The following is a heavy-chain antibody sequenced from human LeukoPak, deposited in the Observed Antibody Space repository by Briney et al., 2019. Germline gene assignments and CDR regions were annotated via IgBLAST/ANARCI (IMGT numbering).Heavy chain of an antibody. CDR3: ARALAGAPFDL. Sequence: GGSLRLSCAASGFTFSNYWMGWVRQAPGKGLEWAAVLSSVGGQRYYADSVKGRFTISADTSKNTFYLQMDSLRIEDAALYYCARALAGAPFDLWGRGTVVAVSS. V-gene: IGHV3-30*03. D-gene: IGHD3-10*01. J-gene: IGHJ2*01. CDR2: LSSVGGQR. CDR1: GFTFSNYW.